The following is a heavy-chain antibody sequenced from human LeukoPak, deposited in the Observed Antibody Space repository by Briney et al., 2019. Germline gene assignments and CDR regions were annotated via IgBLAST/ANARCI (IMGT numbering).Heavy chain of an antibody. CDR2: IKRDGSVI. V-gene: IGHV3-7*01. CDR3: ARDFNPSFGDNCYLDAFDI. Sequence: GGSLRLSCAASGFIFSKYWMTWVRQAPGKGLEWVANIKRDGSVIQYVESVKGRFTISTDNAKNSLYLQMDSLRAEDTAVYYCARDFNPSFGDNCYLDAFDIWGQGTMVTVSS. J-gene: IGHJ3*02. D-gene: IGHD2-21*01. CDR1: GFIFSKYW.